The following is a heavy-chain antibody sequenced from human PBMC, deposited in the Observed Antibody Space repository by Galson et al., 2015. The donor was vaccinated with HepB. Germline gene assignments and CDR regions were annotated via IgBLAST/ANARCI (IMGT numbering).Heavy chain of an antibody. D-gene: IGHD7-27*01. J-gene: IGHJ3*02. V-gene: IGHV3-53*01. CDR2: IDGGGTT. CDR3: GSSMVNWGPDGFDI. Sequence: SLRLSCAASGFGVSNNYMGWVRQAPGKGLEWVSVIDGGGTTPYAEPEKGRFTISRDNSKNTLYLQMDTLRAEDTAVYHCGSSMVNWGPDGFDIWGQGTMVTVSS. CDR1: GFGVSNNY.